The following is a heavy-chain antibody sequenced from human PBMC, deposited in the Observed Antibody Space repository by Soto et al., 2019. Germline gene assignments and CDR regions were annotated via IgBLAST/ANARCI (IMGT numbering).Heavy chain of an antibody. J-gene: IGHJ3*02. D-gene: IGHD2-15*01. CDR3: ARLYCRGGSCYSGDAFDI. Sequence: LRLSCAASGFTFSSYGMNWVRQAPGQGLEWVSSISTSTSYIYYADSVKGRFTISRDNAKNSVYLQMNSLRAEDTAVYYCARLYCRGGSCYSGDAFDIWGQGTMVTVSS. CDR2: ISTSTSYI. V-gene: IGHV3-21*01. CDR1: GFTFSSYG.